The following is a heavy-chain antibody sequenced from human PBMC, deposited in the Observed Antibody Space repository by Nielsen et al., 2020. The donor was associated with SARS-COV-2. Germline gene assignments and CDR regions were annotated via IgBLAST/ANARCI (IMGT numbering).Heavy chain of an antibody. CDR3: AREPLGYCSSTSCYDYYYYYGMDV. V-gene: IGHV1-69*04. Sequence: WVRQAPGQGLEWMGRIIPILGIANYAQKFQGRVTITADESTSTAYMELSSLRSEDTAVYYCAREPLGYCSSTSCYDYYYYYGMDVWGQGTTVTVSS. CDR2: IIPILGIA. J-gene: IGHJ6*02. D-gene: IGHD2-2*01.